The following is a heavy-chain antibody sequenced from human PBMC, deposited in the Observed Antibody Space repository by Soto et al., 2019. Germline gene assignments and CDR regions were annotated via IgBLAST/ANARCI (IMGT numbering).Heavy chain of an antibody. J-gene: IGHJ5*02. Sequence: SVKVSCRASGGTFNSDTITWVRQAPGQGLEWMGGIIPISDTAHYAQSFQGRVTITADESTSTVYMELSSLRSEDTAIYYCATLVPAPIKLYPRLGWFDPWGQGTLVTVSS. D-gene: IGHD2-2*02. V-gene: IGHV1-69*13. CDR1: GGTFNSDT. CDR3: ATLVPAPIKLYPRLGWFDP. CDR2: IIPISDTA.